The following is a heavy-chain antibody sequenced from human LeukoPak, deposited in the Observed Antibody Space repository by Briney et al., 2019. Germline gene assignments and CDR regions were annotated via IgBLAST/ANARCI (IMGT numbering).Heavy chain of an antibody. J-gene: IGHJ4*02. Sequence: SETLSLTCTVSGGSISTYYWSWIRESAGKGLEWIGRIYTSGSNNYNPSLKSRVTMSGDTSKNQFSLKLTSVTAADTAVYYCARESYEVLPTADRSYYFDYWGQGTLVTVSS. CDR2: IYTSGSN. D-gene: IGHD2-2*01. CDR3: ARESYEVLPTADRSYYFDY. V-gene: IGHV4-4*07. CDR1: GGSISTYY.